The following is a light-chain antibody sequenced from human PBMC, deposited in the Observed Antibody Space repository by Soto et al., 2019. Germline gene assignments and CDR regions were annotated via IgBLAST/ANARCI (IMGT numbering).Light chain of an antibody. Sequence: DIQMTQSPSSLSASLGDRVTITCRASQSISSYLNWYQQKPGKAPKLLIYAASSLQSGVPSRFSGSGSGTDFTLSISSLQPEDFATYYCQQSYSIPLTFGGGTEVEIK. J-gene: IGKJ4*01. CDR3: QQSYSIPLT. CDR1: QSISSY. V-gene: IGKV1-39*01. CDR2: AAS.